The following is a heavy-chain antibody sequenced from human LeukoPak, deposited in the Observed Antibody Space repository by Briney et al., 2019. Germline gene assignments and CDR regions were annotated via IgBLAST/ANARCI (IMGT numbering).Heavy chain of an antibody. V-gene: IGHV3-23*01. Sequence: GGSLRLSCAASGFTFSSYSMNWVRQAAGKGLEWVSAIGGSGGSTYYADSVKGRFTISRDNSKNTLYLQMNSLRAEDTAVYYCAKGDSSSWYNNWFDPWGQGTLVTVSS. J-gene: IGHJ5*02. D-gene: IGHD6-13*01. CDR3: AKGDSSSWYNNWFDP. CDR1: GFTFSSYS. CDR2: IGGSGGST.